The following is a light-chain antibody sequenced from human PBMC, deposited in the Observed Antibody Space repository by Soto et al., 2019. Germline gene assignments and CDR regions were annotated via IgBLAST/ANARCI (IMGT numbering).Light chain of an antibody. V-gene: IGKV3-20*01. Sequence: EIVLTQSPGTLSLSPGERATLSCRASQSVTSNYLAWYQQKPGQAPRLLIYGASNRATGIPDRFRGSGSGTDFTLTINRLEPEDFAVYLCQQYGGSSMYIFGQGTKVEIK. CDR3: QQYGGSSMYI. J-gene: IGKJ2*01. CDR2: GAS. CDR1: QSVTSNY.